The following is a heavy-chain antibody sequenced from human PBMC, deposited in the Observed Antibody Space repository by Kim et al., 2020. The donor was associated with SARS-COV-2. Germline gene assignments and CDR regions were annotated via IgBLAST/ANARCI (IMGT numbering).Heavy chain of an antibody. D-gene: IGHD2-2*01. CDR2: T. V-gene: IGHV1-3*01. J-gene: IGHJ3*02. Sequence: TKYSQKFQGRVTITRDTSASTAYMELSSLRSEDTAVYYCARYGGIQLFDIWGQGTMVTVSS. CDR3: ARYGGIQLFDI.